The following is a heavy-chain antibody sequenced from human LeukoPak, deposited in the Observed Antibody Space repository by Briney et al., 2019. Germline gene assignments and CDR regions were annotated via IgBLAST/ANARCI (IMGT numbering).Heavy chain of an antibody. D-gene: IGHD2-21*02. CDR3: AREGVTAWIDY. V-gene: IGHV3-7*01. CDR1: GFTFSSYW. CDR2: IKQDGSGK. J-gene: IGHJ4*02. Sequence: GGSLRLSCAASGFTFSSYWMSWVRQAPGKGLEWVANIKQDGSGKYYVDSVKGRFTISRDNAKNSLYLQMNSLRAEDTAVYYCAREGVTAWIDYWGQGSLVTVSS.